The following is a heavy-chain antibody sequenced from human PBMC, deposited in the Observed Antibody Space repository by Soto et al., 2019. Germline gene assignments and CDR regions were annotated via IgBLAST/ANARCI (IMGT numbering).Heavy chain of an antibody. Sequence: EVQLVESGGGLVQPGGSLRLSCGASGFTFSNFHMNWVRQAPGKGLEWDSYISSSGSTTYYADSVKGRFTISRDNARNSLFLQMSSLRDEDTAVYYCARDAFDYDTNGYHSDYWGQGTLVNVSS. CDR3: ARDAFDYDTNGYHSDY. V-gene: IGHV3-48*02. J-gene: IGHJ4*02. D-gene: IGHD3-22*01. CDR1: GFTFSNFH. CDR2: ISSSGSTT.